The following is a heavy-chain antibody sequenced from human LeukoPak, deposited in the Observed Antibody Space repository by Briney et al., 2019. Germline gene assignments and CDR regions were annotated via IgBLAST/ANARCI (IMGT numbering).Heavy chain of an antibody. Sequence: GESLKISCKGSGDSFTSYWIGWVRQMPGKGLEWMGIIYPGDSDTRYSPSFQGQVTISADKSISTAYLQWSSLKASDTAMYYCARESVGATHPSDAFDIWGQGTMVTVSS. CDR1: GDSFTSYW. CDR2: IYPGDSDT. D-gene: IGHD1-26*01. J-gene: IGHJ3*02. V-gene: IGHV5-51*01. CDR3: ARESVGATHPSDAFDI.